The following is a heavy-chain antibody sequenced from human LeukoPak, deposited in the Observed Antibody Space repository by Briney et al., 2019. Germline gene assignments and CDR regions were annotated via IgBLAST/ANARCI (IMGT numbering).Heavy chain of an antibody. Sequence: PSQTLSFTCAVSGGSISSGGYSWSWIRQPPGKGLEWIGYIYHSGSTYYNPSLKSRVTISVDRSKNQFSLKLSSVTAADTAVYYCASYCSGGSCYPNDAFDIWGQGTMVTVSS. D-gene: IGHD2-15*01. CDR3: ASYCSGGSCYPNDAFDI. CDR1: GGSISSGGYS. CDR2: IYHSGST. J-gene: IGHJ3*02. V-gene: IGHV4-30-2*01.